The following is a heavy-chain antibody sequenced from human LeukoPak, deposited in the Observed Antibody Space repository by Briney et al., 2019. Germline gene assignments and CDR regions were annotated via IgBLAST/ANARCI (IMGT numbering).Heavy chain of an antibody. CDR3: ARVTLGYFDY. CDR1: GFTFRSYA. Sequence: GGSLRLSCAASGFTFRSYAMSWVRQAPGKGLEWVAVISYDGSNKYYADSVKGRFTISRDNSKNTLYLQMNSLRAEDTAVYYCARVTLGYFDYWGQGTLVTVSS. V-gene: IGHV3-30*04. D-gene: IGHD1-26*01. CDR2: ISYDGSNK. J-gene: IGHJ4*02.